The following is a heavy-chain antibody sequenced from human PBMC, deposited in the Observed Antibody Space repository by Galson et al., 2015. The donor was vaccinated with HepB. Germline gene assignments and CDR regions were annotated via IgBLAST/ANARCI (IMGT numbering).Heavy chain of an antibody. Sequence: SVKVSCKASGYTFTSYYMHWVRQAPGQGLEWMGIINPSGGSTSHAQKFQGRVTMTRDTSTSTVHMEMSSRRSEDTAWYYCARGVAMVRGRAGFDIWGQGTMVTVSS. CDR1: GYTFTSYY. V-gene: IGHV1-46*01. CDR2: INPSGGST. J-gene: IGHJ3*02. D-gene: IGHD3-10*01. CDR3: ARGVAMVRGRAGFDI.